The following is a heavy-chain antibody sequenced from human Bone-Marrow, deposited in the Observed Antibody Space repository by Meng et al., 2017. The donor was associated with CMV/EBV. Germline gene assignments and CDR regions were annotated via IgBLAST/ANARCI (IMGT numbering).Heavy chain of an antibody. CDR3: AKDGDRDYSRAGWFDP. J-gene: IGHJ5*02. V-gene: IGHV4-34*01. Sequence: SETLSLTCAVYGGSFSGYYWSWIRQPPGKGLEWIGEINHSGSTNYNPSLKSRVTISVDTSKNQFSLKLSSVTAADTAVYYCAKDGDRDYSRAGWFDPWGQGTLVTVSS. CDR1: GGSFSGYY. D-gene: IGHD4-11*01. CDR2: INHSGST.